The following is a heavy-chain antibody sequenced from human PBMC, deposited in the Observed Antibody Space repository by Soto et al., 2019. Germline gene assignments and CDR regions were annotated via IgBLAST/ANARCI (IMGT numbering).Heavy chain of an antibody. V-gene: IGHV1-24*01. D-gene: IGHD5-12*01. Sequence: QVHLVQSGAEVKKPGASVKVSCKVSGYTLTGLSMHWVRQAPGKGLEWMGGVDPEDGEAIYAQKFQGRVTVTEDTSTDTAYMELRSLRSEDTAVYYCATHQAGFDTVASMDTSFGNWGQGTLVTVS. CDR2: VDPEDGEA. CDR1: GYTLTGLS. J-gene: IGHJ4*02. CDR3: ATHQAGFDTVASMDTSFGN.